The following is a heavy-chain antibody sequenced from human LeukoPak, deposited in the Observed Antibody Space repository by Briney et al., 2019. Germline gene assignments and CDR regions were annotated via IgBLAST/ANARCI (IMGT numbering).Heavy chain of an antibody. CDR2: FYYTGST. D-gene: IGHD1-7*01. J-gene: IGHJ5*02. CDR1: GGSISRYY. Sequence: PSETLSLTCTVSGGSISRYYWNWIRQPPGKGLEWIGYFYYTGSTNYNPSLKSRVTISVDTSKNQFSLNLSSVTAAGTAVYYCARMRPTWNYDHWGQGTLVTVSS. CDR3: ARMRPTWNYDH. V-gene: IGHV4-59*01.